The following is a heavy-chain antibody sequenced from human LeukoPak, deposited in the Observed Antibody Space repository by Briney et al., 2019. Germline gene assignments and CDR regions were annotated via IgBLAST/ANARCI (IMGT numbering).Heavy chain of an antibody. CDR2: ITSSSTYI. CDR3: ARGSIAAGFGDY. Sequence: GGSLRLSCAASGFTFSTYSMNWVRQAPGKGLEWVSSITSSSTYIYYADSMKGRFTISRDNARNSLYLQMNSLRAEDTAVYYCARGSIAAGFGDYWGQGTLVTVSS. V-gene: IGHV3-21*01. D-gene: IGHD6-6*01. J-gene: IGHJ4*02. CDR1: GFTFSTYS.